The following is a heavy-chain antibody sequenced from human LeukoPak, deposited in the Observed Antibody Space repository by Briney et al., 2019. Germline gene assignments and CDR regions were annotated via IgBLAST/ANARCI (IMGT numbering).Heavy chain of an antibody. D-gene: IGHD3-10*01. J-gene: IGHJ4*02. V-gene: IGHV4-39*01. CDR1: GGSISSSSYY. Sequence: SETLSLTCTVSGGSISSSSYYWGWIRQPPGKGLEWIGSIYYSGSTYYNPSLKSRVTISVDTSKNQFSLKLSSVTAADTAMYYCARHVFFGELAHFDYWGQGTLVTVSS. CDR3: ARHVFFGELAHFDY. CDR2: IYYSGST.